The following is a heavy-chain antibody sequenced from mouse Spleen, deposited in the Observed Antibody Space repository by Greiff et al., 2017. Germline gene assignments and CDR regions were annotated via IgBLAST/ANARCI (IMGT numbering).Heavy chain of an antibody. CDR3: ARSGHYYAMDY. Sequence: EVKLVESGAELVKPGASVKLSCTASGFNIKDTYMHWVKQRPEQGLEWIGRIDPANGNTKYDPKFQGKATITADTSSNTAYLQLSSLTSEDTAVYYCARSGHYYAMDYWGQGTSVTVSS. J-gene: IGHJ4*01. V-gene: IGHV14-3*02. CDR2: IDPANGNT. D-gene: IGHD3-1*01. CDR1: GFNIKDTY.